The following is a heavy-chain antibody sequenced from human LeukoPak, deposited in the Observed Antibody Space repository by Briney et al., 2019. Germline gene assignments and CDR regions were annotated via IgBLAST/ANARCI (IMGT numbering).Heavy chain of an antibody. CDR1: GGSFSGYY. CDR3: ARDRYYYDSSARYFDY. Sequence: SETLSLTCAVYGGSFSGYYWSWIRQPPGKGLEWIGEINHSGSTNYNPSLKSRVTISLDTSRNQFSLKLNSVTAADTAVYYCARDRYYYDSSARYFDYWGQGTLVTVSS. J-gene: IGHJ4*02. V-gene: IGHV4-34*01. CDR2: INHSGST. D-gene: IGHD3-22*01.